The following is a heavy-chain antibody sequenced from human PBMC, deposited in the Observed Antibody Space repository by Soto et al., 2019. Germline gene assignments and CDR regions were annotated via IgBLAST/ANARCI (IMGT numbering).Heavy chain of an antibody. Sequence: QVQLQESGPGLVKPSETLSLTCTVSGGSVSSGSYYWSWIRQPPGKGLEWIGYIYYSGSTNYNPSLKSRVTISVDTSKNQFSLKLSSVTAADTAVYYCARYSRWLLTFDYWGQGTLVTVSS. CDR1: GGSVSSGSYY. J-gene: IGHJ4*02. CDR2: IYYSGST. V-gene: IGHV4-61*01. CDR3: ARYSRWLLTFDY. D-gene: IGHD2-15*01.